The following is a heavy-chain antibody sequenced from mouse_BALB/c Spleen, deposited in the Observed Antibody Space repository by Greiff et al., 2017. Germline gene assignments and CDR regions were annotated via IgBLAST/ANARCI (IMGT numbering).Heavy chain of an antibody. V-gene: IGHV2-6-4*01. CDR1: GFSLSRYS. J-gene: IGHJ2*01. Sequence: VKVVESGPGLVAPSQSLSITCTVSGFSLSRYSVHWVRQPPGKGLEWLGMIWGGGSTDYNSALKSRLSISKDNSKSQVFLKMNSLQTDDTAMYYCARNALYYPYFDYWGQGTTLTVSS. CDR3: ARNALYYPYFDY. D-gene: IGHD2-1*01. CDR2: IWGGGST.